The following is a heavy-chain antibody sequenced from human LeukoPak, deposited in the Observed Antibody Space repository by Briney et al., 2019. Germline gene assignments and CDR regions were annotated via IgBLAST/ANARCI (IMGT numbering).Heavy chain of an antibody. Sequence: GGSLRLSCAASGFTFSSYSMNWVRQAPGKGLEWVSSISSSSSYIYYADSVKGRFTISRDNAKNSPYLQMNSLRAEDTAVYYCARDSSFRTLRYFDWLPTNAPKNWFDPWGQGTLVTVSS. CDR3: ARDSSFRTLRYFDWLPTNAPKNWFDP. CDR1: GFTFSSYS. CDR2: ISSSSSYI. D-gene: IGHD3-9*01. V-gene: IGHV3-21*01. J-gene: IGHJ5*02.